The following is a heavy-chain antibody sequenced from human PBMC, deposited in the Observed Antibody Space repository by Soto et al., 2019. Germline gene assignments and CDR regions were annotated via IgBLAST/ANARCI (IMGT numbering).Heavy chain of an antibody. CDR1: GYTFTGYY. CDR3: ARDATSIAARPMLYYYYYMDV. J-gene: IGHJ6*03. V-gene: IGHV1-2*04. Sequence: ASVKVSCKASGYTFTGYYMHWVRQAPGQGLEWMGWINPNSGGTNYAQKFQGWVTMTRDTSISTAYMELSRLRSDDTAVYYCARDATSIAARPMLYYYYYMDVWGKGTTVTVSS. CDR2: INPNSGGT. D-gene: IGHD6-6*01.